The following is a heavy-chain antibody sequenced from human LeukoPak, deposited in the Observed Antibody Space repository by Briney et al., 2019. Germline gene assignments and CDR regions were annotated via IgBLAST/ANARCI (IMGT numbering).Heavy chain of an antibody. V-gene: IGHV1-2*02. D-gene: IGHD2-2*01. J-gene: IGHJ4*02. CDR2: INPNSGDT. Sequence: ASVTVSCTASGYTFTGYYMHWVRQAPGQGFEWMGWINPNSGDTNYAQKFQGRVTMTRDTSISTAHMELSRLRSDDTAVYYCARANPLYCSSTTFLFDYWGQGTLVTVSS. CDR3: ARANPLYCSSTTFLFDY. CDR1: GYTFTGYY.